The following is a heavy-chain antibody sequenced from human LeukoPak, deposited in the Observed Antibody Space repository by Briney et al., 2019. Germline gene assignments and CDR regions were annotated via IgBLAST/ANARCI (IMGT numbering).Heavy chain of an antibody. CDR2: ISYDGTET. J-gene: IGHJ4*02. V-gene: IGHV3-30*18. CDR3: AKDVTAEAPPSWFDY. CDR1: GFTFSTYA. Sequence: GGSLRLSCVACGFTFSTYAMHWVRQAPGRGLEWMAAISYDGTETYYAGSVKGRFTISRDNSKNTLYLQMNSLRAEDTAVYYCAKDVTAEAPPSWFDYWGQGTLVTVSS. D-gene: IGHD2-21*02.